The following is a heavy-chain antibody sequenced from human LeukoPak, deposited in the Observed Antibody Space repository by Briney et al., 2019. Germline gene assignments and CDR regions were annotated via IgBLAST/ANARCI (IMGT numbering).Heavy chain of an antibody. V-gene: IGHV3-23*01. J-gene: IGHJ4*02. CDR3: AKQSYARSLGE. CDR1: GFPFSDFS. Sequence: GGSLRLSCATSGFPFSDFSMSWVRQAPGKGLEWISTTNSGGTSTYYAESVKGRFTISRDNSKNTLYLQMSSLRVEDTAVHYCAKQSYARSLGEGGPGTLVSVSS. D-gene: IGHD2-8*01. CDR2: TNSGGTST.